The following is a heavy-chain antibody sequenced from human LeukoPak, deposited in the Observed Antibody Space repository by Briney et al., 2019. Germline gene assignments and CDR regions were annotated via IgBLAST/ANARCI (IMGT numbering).Heavy chain of an antibody. Sequence: ASVKVSCKASGYTFTSYGISWVRQAPGQGLEWMGWISAYNGNTNYAQKLQGRVTMTTDTSTSTAYMELRSLRSDDTAVYYCARDGYCSSTSCYLSSWFDPWGQGTLVTVSS. J-gene: IGHJ5*02. D-gene: IGHD2-2*01. V-gene: IGHV1-18*01. CDR3: ARDGYCSSTSCYLSSWFDP. CDR2: ISAYNGNT. CDR1: GYTFTSYG.